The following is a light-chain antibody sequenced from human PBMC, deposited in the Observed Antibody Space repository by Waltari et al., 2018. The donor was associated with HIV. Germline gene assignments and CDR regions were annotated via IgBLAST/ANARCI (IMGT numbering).Light chain of an antibody. V-gene: IGKV1-5*03. CDR2: KTS. J-gene: IGKJ2*01. Sequence: DIQMTQSPSTLSASVGDRVPITCRASQAVGYWLAWYQQKSGKAPKLLMYKTSILEYGVPSRFSGRASGTGFTLTIDGLQPEDFATYYCQQYNSDFYTFGQGTKLEIK. CDR3: QQYNSDFYT. CDR1: QAVGYW.